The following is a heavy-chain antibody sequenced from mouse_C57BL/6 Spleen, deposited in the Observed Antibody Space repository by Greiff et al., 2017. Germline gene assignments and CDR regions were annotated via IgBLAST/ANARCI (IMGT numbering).Heavy chain of an antibody. CDR1: GFTFSDYG. CDR2: ISSGSSTI. D-gene: IGHD2-5*01. V-gene: IGHV5-17*01. CDR3: AREGGYYSNFWFAY. J-gene: IGHJ3*01. Sequence: EVQLVESGGGLVKPGGSLKLSCAASGFTFSDYGMHWVRQAPEKGLEWVAYISSGSSTIYYADTVKGRFTISRDNAKNTLFLQMTSLGSEDTAMYYCAREGGYYSNFWFAYWGQGTLVTVSA.